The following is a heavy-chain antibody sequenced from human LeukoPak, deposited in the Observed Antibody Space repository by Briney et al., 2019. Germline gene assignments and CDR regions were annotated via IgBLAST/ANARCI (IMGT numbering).Heavy chain of an antibody. V-gene: IGHV4-34*01. D-gene: IGHD6-6*01. CDR2: INHRGST. CDR3: ARGAARYFQH. Sequence: SETLSLTCAVYGGSFSGYYWSWIRQPPGKGLEWIGEINHRGSTNYNPSLKSRVTISVDTSKNQFSLKLSSVTAADTAVYYCARGAARYFQHWGQGTLVTVSS. J-gene: IGHJ1*01. CDR1: GGSFSGYY.